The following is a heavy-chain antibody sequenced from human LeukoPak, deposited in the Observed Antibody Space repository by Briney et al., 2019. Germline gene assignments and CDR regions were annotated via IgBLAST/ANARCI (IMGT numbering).Heavy chain of an antibody. CDR3: ARAPSITVLTFHY. CDR2: IIPIFGTT. V-gene: IGHV1-69*13. CDR1: GGTFRSYT. Sequence: ASVKVSCKASGGTFRSYTIAWVRQAPGQGLEWMGGIIPIFGTTKYAQKFQGRVTITADESTSTAYMELSSLRSEDTAVYYCARAPSITVLTFHYWSQGTLVTVSS. J-gene: IGHJ4*02. D-gene: IGHD6-19*01.